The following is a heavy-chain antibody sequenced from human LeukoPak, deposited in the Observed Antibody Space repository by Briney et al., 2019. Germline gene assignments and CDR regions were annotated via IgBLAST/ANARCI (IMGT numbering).Heavy chain of an antibody. V-gene: IGHV1-46*01. CDR2: INPSGGST. CDR3: ARDGEPYYDILPGPDFDS. CDR1: GYTFTSYY. J-gene: IGHJ4*02. D-gene: IGHD3-9*01. Sequence: GASVKVSCKASGYTFTSYYMHWVRQAPGQGLEWMGIINPSGGSTSYAQKFQGRVTMTRDTSTSTVYMELSSLRSEDTAVYYCARDGEPYYDILPGPDFDSGGQGPLVTVS.